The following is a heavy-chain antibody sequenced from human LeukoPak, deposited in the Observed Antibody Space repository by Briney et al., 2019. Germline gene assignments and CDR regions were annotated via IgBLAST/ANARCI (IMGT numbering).Heavy chain of an antibody. Sequence: GESLKISCKGSGYSFTSYWIGWVRQMPGKGLEWMGIIYPGDSDTRYSPSFQGQVTISADKSISTAYLQWSSLKASDTAMYYCARYSSTSHYRFDPWGQGTLVTVSS. D-gene: IGHD2-2*01. CDR2: IYPGDSDT. CDR1: GYSFTSYW. J-gene: IGHJ5*02. CDR3: ARYSSTSHYRFDP. V-gene: IGHV5-51*01.